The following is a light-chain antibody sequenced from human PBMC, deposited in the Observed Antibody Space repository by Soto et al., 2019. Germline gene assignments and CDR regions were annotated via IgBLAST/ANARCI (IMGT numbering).Light chain of an antibody. CDR3: CSYAGSYTYV. CDR2: DVS. V-gene: IGLV2-11*01. J-gene: IGLJ1*01. CDR1: SSDVGGYNY. Sequence: QSALTQPRSVSGSPGQSVTISCTGTSSDVGGYNYVSWYQQHPGKAPKLMIYDVSKRPSGVPDRFSGSKSGNTASLTISGLQDADEADYYCCSYAGSYTYVFGTGTKLTVL.